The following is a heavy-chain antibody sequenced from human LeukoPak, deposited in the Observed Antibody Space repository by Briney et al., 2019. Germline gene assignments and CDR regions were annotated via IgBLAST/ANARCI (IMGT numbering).Heavy chain of an antibody. D-gene: IGHD3-22*01. CDR3: ARLSPRYYDSSGYYFWVPFDY. Sequence: PSETLSLTCTVSGGSISSYYWSWIRQPPGKGLEWIGYIYYSGSTNYNPSLKSRVTISVDTSKNQFSLKLSSVTAADTAVYYCARLSPRYYDSSGYYFWVPFDYWGQGTLVTGSS. J-gene: IGHJ4*02. CDR2: IYYSGST. CDR1: GGSISSYY. V-gene: IGHV4-59*08.